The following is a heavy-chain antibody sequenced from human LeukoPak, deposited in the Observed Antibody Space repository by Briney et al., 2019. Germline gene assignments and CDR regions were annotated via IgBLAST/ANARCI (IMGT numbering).Heavy chain of an antibody. V-gene: IGHV3-53*01. CDR1: GFTVSSNS. Sequence: GRSLRLSCTVSGFTVSSNSMSWVRQAPGKGLEWVSFIFSSTHYSDSVKGRFTISRDNSKNTLYLQMNSLRAEDTAVYYCARRAGAYSHPYDYWGQGTLVTVSS. CDR3: ARRAGAYSHPYDY. CDR2: IFSST. J-gene: IGHJ4*02. D-gene: IGHD4/OR15-4a*01.